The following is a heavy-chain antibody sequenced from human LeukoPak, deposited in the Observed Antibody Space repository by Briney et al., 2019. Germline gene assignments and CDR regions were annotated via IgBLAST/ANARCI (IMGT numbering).Heavy chain of an antibody. V-gene: IGHV3-23*01. CDR3: AKDGGLWVSAHWGDS. Sequence: GGSLRLSCTASGFTFSSYTMTWVRQAPGKGLKWVSTITTGDGNTYYADSVKGRSTVSRDDSKNTLYLQMNSLRAEDTAVYYCAKDGGLWVSAHWGDSWGRGTLVTVSS. J-gene: IGHJ4*02. CDR2: ITTGDGNT. CDR1: GFTFSSYT. D-gene: IGHD7-27*01.